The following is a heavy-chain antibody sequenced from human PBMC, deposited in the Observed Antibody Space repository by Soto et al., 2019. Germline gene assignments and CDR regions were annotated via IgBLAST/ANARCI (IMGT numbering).Heavy chain of an antibody. CDR3: ARGPAVAGTLKDY. Sequence: GSLRVWWGAVGVTFRGYGRHWVRQAPRKGLLWVSRINSDGSSTSYADSVKGRSTISRDNAKNTLYLQMNSLRAEDTVVYYCARGPAVAGTLKDYWGQGTLVTVSS. V-gene: IGHV3-74*01. CDR2: INSDGSST. D-gene: IGHD6-19*01. J-gene: IGHJ4*02. CDR1: GVTFRGYG.